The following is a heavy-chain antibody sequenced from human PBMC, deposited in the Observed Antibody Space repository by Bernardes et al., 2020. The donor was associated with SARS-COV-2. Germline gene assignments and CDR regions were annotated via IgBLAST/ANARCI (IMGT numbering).Heavy chain of an antibody. J-gene: IGHJ4*02. Sequence: GHKLVQPTQTLTLTCTFSGFSLRTRGVAVGWIRPPPGKALEWLALIYWDDDKRYSPSLKSRLTITKDTSKNQVVLTMTNMDPVDTATYYCAHRRRYYGLYTWGQGTLVTVSS. CDR3: AHRRRYYGLYT. CDR1: GFSLRTRGVA. CDR2: IYWDDDK. V-gene: IGHV2-5*02. D-gene: IGHD3-10*01.